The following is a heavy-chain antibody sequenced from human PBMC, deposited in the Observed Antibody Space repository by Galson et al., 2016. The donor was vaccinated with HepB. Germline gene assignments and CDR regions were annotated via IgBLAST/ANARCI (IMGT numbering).Heavy chain of an antibody. V-gene: IGHV3-23*01. J-gene: IGHJ4*02. D-gene: IGHD6-13*01. CDR2: ISGSGDST. CDR3: ARDSGYTIDY. Sequence: SLRLSCAASGFTFSSHAMSWVRQAPGKGLEWVSDISGSGDSTYYADSVKGRFTISRDNSKNTVDLQMNSLRDEDTAVYYCARDSGYTIDYWGQGTLVTVSS. CDR1: GFTFSSHA.